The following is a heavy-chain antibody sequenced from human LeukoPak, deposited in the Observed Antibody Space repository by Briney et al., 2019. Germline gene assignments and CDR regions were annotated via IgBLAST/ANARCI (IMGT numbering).Heavy chain of an antibody. Sequence: GGSLRLSCAASGFTFSSYWMHWVRQAPGKGLVWVSRINSDGSSTSYADSVKGRFTISRDNAKNSLYLQMNSLRAEDTAVYYCARDTGYDFWSGPSRGMDVWGQGTTVTVSS. V-gene: IGHV3-74*01. CDR2: INSDGSST. J-gene: IGHJ6*02. D-gene: IGHD3-3*01. CDR1: GFTFSSYW. CDR3: ARDTGYDFWSGPSRGMDV.